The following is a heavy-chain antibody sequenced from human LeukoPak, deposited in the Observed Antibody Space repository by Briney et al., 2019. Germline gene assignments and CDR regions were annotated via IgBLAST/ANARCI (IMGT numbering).Heavy chain of an antibody. CDR1: GFIFSSYA. Sequence: GGSLRLSCAASGFIFSSYAMHWVRQAPGKGLEWVAVISYDGSNKYYADSVKGRFTISRDNSKNTLYLQMNSLRAEDTAVYYCAKGISGLYYYYGMDVWGQGTTVTVSS. J-gene: IGHJ6*02. D-gene: IGHD3-3*01. CDR3: AKGISGLYYYYGMDV. V-gene: IGHV3-30-3*01. CDR2: ISYDGSNK.